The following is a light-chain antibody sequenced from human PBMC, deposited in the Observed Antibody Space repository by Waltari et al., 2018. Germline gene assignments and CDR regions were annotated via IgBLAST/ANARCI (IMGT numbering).Light chain of an antibody. CDR1: QSVSNSH. CDR3: QQYGSSPVT. J-gene: IGKJ5*01. Sequence: EIVLTQSPGTLSLSPGERATLSCRASQSVSNSHLAWDQQRPGRAPRLRIYRSSTRATGIPDRFSGSASGTDFTLTISRLEPEDFAVYYCQQYGSSPVTFGQGTRLEIK. CDR2: RSS. V-gene: IGKV3-20*01.